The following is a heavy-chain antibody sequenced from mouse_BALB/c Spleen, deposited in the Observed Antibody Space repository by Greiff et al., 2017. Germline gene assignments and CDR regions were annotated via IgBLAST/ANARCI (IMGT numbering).Heavy chain of an antibody. D-gene: IGHD2-14*01. CDR3: ARERNYRYAMDY. J-gene: IGHJ4*01. CDR2: ISCYNGAT. CDR1: GYSFTGYY. Sequence: LVKTGASVKISCKASGYSFTGYYMHWVKQSHGKSLEWIGYISCYNGATSYNQKFKGKATFTVDTSSSTAYMQFNSLTSEDSAVYYCARERNYRYAMDYWGQGTSVTVSS. V-gene: IGHV1S34*01.